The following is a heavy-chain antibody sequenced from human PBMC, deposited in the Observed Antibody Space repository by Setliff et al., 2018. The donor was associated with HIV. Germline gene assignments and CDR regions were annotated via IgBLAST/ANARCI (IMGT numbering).Heavy chain of an antibody. CDR2: IYYDGRT. Sequence: SETLSLTCTVSGGSIRTGAYYWGWIRQPPGRGLEWIGSIYYDGRTFYKPSLKSRLPISVDTSKNQFSLSLNSVTAAHTAVYYCAKRPGYGYPFHIWGQGTMVTVSS. CDR3: AKRPGYGYPFHI. D-gene: IGHD5-18*01. J-gene: IGHJ3*02. V-gene: IGHV4-39*01. CDR1: GGSIRTGAYY.